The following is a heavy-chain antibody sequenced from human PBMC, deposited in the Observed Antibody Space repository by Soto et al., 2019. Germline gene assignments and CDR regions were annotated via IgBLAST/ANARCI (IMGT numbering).Heavy chain of an antibody. V-gene: IGHV3-23*01. D-gene: IGHD5-12*01. Sequence: WGSLRLSCAASGFTFRSYAMSWVRQAPGKGLEWVSAISGNGGTTYYADSVKGRFSISRGNSKNTLYLQMTSLRAEDTAVYYCAKGVGGGYDLRDYYFDAWGQGTLVTVSS. CDR1: GFTFRSYA. CDR2: ISGNGGTT. CDR3: AKGVGGGYDLRDYYFDA. J-gene: IGHJ4*02.